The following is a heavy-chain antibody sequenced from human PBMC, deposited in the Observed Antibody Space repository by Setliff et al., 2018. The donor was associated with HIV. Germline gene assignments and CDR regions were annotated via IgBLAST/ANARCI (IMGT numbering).Heavy chain of an antibody. D-gene: IGHD3-9*01. J-gene: IGHJ4*01. V-gene: IGHV4-34*01. CDR3: ARTRDKYYDILTPAYYIDY. CDR2: IHHSRRT. CDR1: GGSFSGYY. Sequence: SETLSLTCAVYGGSFSGYYWSWIRQSPEKGLEWIGEIHHSRRTNYSPSLKSRVAISLDTSKNQFSLKLASVTAADTAVYYCARTRDKYYDILTPAYYIDYWGHGTLVTVSS.